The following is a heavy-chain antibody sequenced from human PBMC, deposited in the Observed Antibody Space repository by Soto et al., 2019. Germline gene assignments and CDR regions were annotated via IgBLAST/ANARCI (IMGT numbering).Heavy chain of an antibody. CDR3: ARYRASYSSSCYYYYYGMDV. CDR1: GGSINSGGYY. D-gene: IGHD6-6*01. CDR2: IYYSGST. J-gene: IGHJ6*02. V-gene: IGHV4-31*03. Sequence: SETLSLTCTVSGGSINSGGYYWSWIRQHPGKGLEWIGYIYYSGSTYYNPSLKGRVTISVDTSKNQSSLKLSSVTAADTAVYYCARYRASYSSSCYYYYYGMDVWGQGTMVTVSS.